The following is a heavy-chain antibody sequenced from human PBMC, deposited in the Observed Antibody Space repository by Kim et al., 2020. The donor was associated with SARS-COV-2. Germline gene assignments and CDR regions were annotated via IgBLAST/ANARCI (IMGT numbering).Heavy chain of an antibody. Sequence: GGSLRLSCAASGFTFSDYYMSWIRQAPGKGLEWVSYISSSSSYTNYADSVKGRFTISRDNAKNSLYLQMNSLRAEDTAVYYCARDGRSSGFIQDYYYYGMDVWGQGTTVTVSS. CDR3: ARDGRSSGFIQDYYYYGMDV. J-gene: IGHJ6*02. CDR1: GFTFSDYY. D-gene: IGHD6-19*01. V-gene: IGHV3-11*05. CDR2: ISSSSSYT.